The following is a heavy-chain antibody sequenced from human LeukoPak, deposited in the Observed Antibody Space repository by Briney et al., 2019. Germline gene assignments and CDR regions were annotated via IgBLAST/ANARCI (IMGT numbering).Heavy chain of an antibody. J-gene: IGHJ4*02. Sequence: PGGSLRLSCAAPGFTFSSYAMSWVRQAPGKGLEWVSAISGSGGSTYYADSVKGRFTISRDNAKNSLYLQMNSLRAEDTAVYYCAKDRRNSGYDSSDYWGQGTLVTVSS. V-gene: IGHV3-23*01. CDR3: AKDRRNSGYDSSDY. CDR1: GFTFSSYA. D-gene: IGHD5-12*01. CDR2: ISGSGGST.